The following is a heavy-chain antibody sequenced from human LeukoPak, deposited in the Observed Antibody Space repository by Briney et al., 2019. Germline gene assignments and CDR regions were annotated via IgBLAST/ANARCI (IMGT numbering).Heavy chain of an antibody. J-gene: IGHJ4*02. D-gene: IGHD2-8*01. V-gene: IGHV4-59*08. CDR1: GGSISTYY. CDR2: IYHSGST. CDR3: ARQGVFSYDLF. Sequence: SETLSLTCTVSGGSISTYYWSWIRQPPGKGLEWIGYIYHSGSTKYNPSLKSRVTMSVDTSKNQFSLRVTSVTAADTAVYFCARQGVFSYDLFWGQGTLVTVSS.